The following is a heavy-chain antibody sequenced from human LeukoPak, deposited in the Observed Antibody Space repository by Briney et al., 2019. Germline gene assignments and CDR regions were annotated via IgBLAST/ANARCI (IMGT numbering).Heavy chain of an antibody. J-gene: IGHJ4*02. CDR2: ISPNSGGT. V-gene: IGHV1-2*02. CDR3: ARGGYSGYDISDY. Sequence: ASVKVSCKASGYTFTSYYMHWVRQAPGQGLEWMGWISPNSGGTKYAQKFQDRVTMTRDTSITTAYMELSRLRSDDTAVYYCARGGYSGYDISDYWGQGTLVTVSS. D-gene: IGHD5-12*01. CDR1: GYTFTSYY.